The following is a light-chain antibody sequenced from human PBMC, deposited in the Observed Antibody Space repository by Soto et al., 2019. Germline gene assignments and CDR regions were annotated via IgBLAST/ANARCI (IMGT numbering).Light chain of an antibody. V-gene: IGKV1-27*01. J-gene: IGKJ4*01. Sequence: DLQMTQSPPSLSAYVGDRVIVTCRASHDIGNALAWYQQRPGKSPRLLIYAASTLQPGVSARFSGSGSGTDFTLAISSRGPEDVATYYCQSYKSGPFTFGGGTKVEVK. CDR2: AAS. CDR1: HDIGNA. CDR3: QSYKSGPFT.